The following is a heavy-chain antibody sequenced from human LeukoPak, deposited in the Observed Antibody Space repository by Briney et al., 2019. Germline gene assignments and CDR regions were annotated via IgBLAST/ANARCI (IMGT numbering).Heavy chain of an antibody. Sequence: GGSLRLSCAASGFTFSSYSMNWVRQAPGKGLEWVSSISSSSSYIYYADSVKGRFTISRDNAKNSLYLQMNSLKTEDTAVYYCTTDRGVDRVFDYWGQGTLVTVSS. D-gene: IGHD3-10*01. CDR2: ISSSSSYI. CDR3: TTDRGVDRVFDY. J-gene: IGHJ4*02. CDR1: GFTFSSYS. V-gene: IGHV3-21*03.